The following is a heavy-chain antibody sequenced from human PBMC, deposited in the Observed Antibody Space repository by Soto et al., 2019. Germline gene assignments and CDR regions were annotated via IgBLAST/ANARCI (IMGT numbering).Heavy chain of an antibody. CDR2: IYNGGRT. CDR1: GGSISDHY. D-gene: IGHD2-21*01. V-gene: IGHV4-59*11. CDR3: ATLPPRIVVTLLTIPA. J-gene: IGHJ5*02. Sequence: PSETLSLTCTVSGGSISDHYYMWIRQSPGKGLEYIGYIYNGGRTDYNPSLKSRVIISVDTSKNQFSLKLTSVTAADTAVYYCATLPPRIVVTLLTIPAWGQGIQVTVSS.